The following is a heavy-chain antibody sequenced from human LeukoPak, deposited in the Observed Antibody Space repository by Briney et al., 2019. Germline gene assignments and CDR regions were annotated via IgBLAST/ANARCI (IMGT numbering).Heavy chain of an antibody. CDR2: ISSSSSYI. CDR1: GFTFSSYS. CDR3: ARDGSCCSSTSCYAGDVDY. D-gene: IGHD2-2*01. V-gene: IGHV3-21*01. J-gene: IGHJ4*02. Sequence: GGSLRLSCAASGFTFSSYSMNWVRQAPGKGLEWVSSISSSSSYIYYADSVKGRFTISRDNAKNSLYLQMNSLRAGDTAVYYCARDGSCCSSTSCYAGDVDYWGQGTLVTVSS.